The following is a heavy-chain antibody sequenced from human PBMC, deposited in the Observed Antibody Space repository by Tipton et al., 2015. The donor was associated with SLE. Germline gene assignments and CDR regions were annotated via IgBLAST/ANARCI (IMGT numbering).Heavy chain of an antibody. Sequence: TLSLTCTVSGGSISSSSYYWGWIRQPTGKGLEWIGSIYYIGSTYYNPSLKTRVTISVDTSKNQFTLKLSPLTAADAAEYYGASGAAAGQARYFQHWGQGTLVTVSS. D-gene: IGHD6-13*01. CDR3: ASGAAAGQARYFQH. V-gene: IGHV4-39*01. J-gene: IGHJ1*01. CDR2: IYYIGST. CDR1: GGSISSSSYY.